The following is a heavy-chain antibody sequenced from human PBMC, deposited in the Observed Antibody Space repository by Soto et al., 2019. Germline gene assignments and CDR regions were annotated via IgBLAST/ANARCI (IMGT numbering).Heavy chain of an antibody. CDR2: RYYSEST. Sequence: TLSLTCTVSSGSITTGGYYWSWIRQLPGKGLGWIGHRYYSESTYYNPSLKSRVSISLDTSKNQFSLKLSFVTAADTAMYYCARTKCSGGSCYSWSLDYWGQGTPVTVSS. J-gene: IGHJ4*02. CDR3: ARTKCSGGSCYSWSLDY. CDR1: SGSITTGGYY. D-gene: IGHD2-15*01. V-gene: IGHV4-31*03.